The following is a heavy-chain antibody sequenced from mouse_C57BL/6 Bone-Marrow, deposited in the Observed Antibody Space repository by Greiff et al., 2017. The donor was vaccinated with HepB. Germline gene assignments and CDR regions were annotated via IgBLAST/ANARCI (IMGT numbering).Heavy chain of an antibody. V-gene: IGHV1-9*01. J-gene: IGHJ4*01. CDR1: GYTFTGYW. Sequence: QVQLQQSGAELLKPGASVKLSCKATGYTFTGYWIEWVKQRPGHGLEWIGEILPGSGSTNYNEKFKGKATFTADTSSNTAYMQLNSLTTEDSAIYCCALSAYGTFYAMDYWGQGTSVTVSS. D-gene: IGHD1-1*01. CDR2: ILPGSGST. CDR3: ALSAYGTFYAMDY.